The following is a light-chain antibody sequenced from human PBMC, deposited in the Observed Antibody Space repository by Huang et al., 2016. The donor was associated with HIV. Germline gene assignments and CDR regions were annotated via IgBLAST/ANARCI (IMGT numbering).Light chain of an antibody. CDR1: QGVSSN. J-gene: IGKJ2*04. CDR2: GAS. V-gene: IGKV3-15*01. Sequence: EMVMTQSPDTLVVSPGERATLSCRVSQGVSSNVAWYQRKPGQAPRLLIHGASTRVSGIPARFSGSGSETDFTLTIRSLQSEDSAVYYCQQYNKWPRSFGQGTKLEIK. CDR3: QQYNKWPRS.